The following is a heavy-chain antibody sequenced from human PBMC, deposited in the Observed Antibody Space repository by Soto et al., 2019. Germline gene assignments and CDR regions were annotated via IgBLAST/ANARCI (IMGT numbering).Heavy chain of an antibody. CDR1: GGSFSGYY. Sequence: ASETLSLTCAVYGGSFSGYYWSWIRQPPGKGLEWIGEINHSGSTNYNPSLKSRVTISVDTSKNQFSLKLSSVTAADTAVYYCATAFQEMATIGDAFDIWGQGTMVTVSS. V-gene: IGHV4-34*01. D-gene: IGHD5-12*01. CDR3: ATAFQEMATIGDAFDI. J-gene: IGHJ3*02. CDR2: INHSGST.